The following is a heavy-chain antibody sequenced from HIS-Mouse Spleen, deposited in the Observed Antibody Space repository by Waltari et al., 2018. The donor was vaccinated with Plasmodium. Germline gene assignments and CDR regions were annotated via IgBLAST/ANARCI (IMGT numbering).Heavy chain of an antibody. CDR1: GYSISSGYY. CDR3: ARGVGYSSSWYWFDP. D-gene: IGHD6-13*01. CDR2: IYHSGST. V-gene: IGHV4-38-2*02. J-gene: IGHJ5*02. Sequence: QVQLQESGPGLVKPSETLSLTCTVSGYSISSGYYWGWIRQPPGKGLEWIGSIYHSGSTYDNPSLKSRVTISVDTSKNQCSLKLSSVTAADTAVYYCARGVGYSSSWYWFDPWGQGTLVTVSS.